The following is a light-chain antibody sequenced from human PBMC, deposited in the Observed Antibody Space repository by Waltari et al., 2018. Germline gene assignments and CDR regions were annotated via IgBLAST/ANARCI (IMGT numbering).Light chain of an antibody. CDR1: QGISTW. V-gene: IGKV1-12*01. J-gene: IGKJ2*01. Sequence: DIQMTQSPSSVSASVGDRVSITCRANQGISTWLAWYQQKPGQAPQLLIYDTSTLQTGVSSRFSGSGSGTEFTLSISNLQPEDFAIYYCQQGNSFPRAFGQGTKLEIK. CDR3: QQGNSFPRA. CDR2: DTS.